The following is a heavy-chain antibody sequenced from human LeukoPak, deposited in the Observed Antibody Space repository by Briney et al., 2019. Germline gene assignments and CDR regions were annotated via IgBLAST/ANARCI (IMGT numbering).Heavy chain of an antibody. J-gene: IGHJ6*03. D-gene: IGHD4-17*01. CDR1: GFTFSSYW. CDR3: ARDGAVTTHGYYYYYMDV. Sequence: PGGSLRLSCAASGFTFSSYWMSWVRQAPGKGLEWVANIKQDGSEKYYVDSVKGRFTISRDNAKNSLYLQMNSLRAEDTAVYYCARDGAVTTHGYYYYYMDVWGKGTTVTVSS. V-gene: IGHV3-7*01. CDR2: IKQDGSEK.